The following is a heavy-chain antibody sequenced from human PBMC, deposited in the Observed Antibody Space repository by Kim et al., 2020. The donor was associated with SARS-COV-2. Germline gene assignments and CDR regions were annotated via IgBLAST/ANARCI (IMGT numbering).Heavy chain of an antibody. D-gene: IGHD3-16*02. Sequence: SANTVKVRFTIPRDNAQNTLYRQLNSLRAEDTAVYYCAKTATTLSNTFDYWGQGTLVTVSS. CDR3: AKTATTLSNTFDY. J-gene: IGHJ4*02. V-gene: IGHV3-23*01.